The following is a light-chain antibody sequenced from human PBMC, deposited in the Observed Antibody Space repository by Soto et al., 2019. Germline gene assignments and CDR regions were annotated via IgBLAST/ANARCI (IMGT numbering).Light chain of an antibody. V-gene: IGLV2-8*01. Sequence: QSALTQPPSASGSPGQSVTISCTGTSSDVGGCKFVSWYQQRPGKAPKLMIYEVNKRPSGVPDRFSGSKSGNTASLTVSGLQPEDEADYHCSSCGGRNNPYVFGTGTKVTVL. CDR2: EVN. CDR1: SSDVGGCKF. CDR3: SSCGGRNNPYV. J-gene: IGLJ1*01.